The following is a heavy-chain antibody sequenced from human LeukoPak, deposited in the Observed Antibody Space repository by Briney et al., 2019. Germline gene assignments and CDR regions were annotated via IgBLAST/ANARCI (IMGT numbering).Heavy chain of an antibody. D-gene: IGHD4-11*01. CDR3: TRLPLDYSLDH. CDR2: MSYVGIT. Sequence: SEALSLTCTVSGDSISSTTYWWGWIRQSPGKGLEWIGSMSYVGITSYNPSLKSRATISVDTSKNQFSLMLSSVTAADTAVYYCTRLPLDYSLDHWGQGTPVSVSS. CDR1: GDSISSTTYW. V-gene: IGHV4-39*01. J-gene: IGHJ4*02.